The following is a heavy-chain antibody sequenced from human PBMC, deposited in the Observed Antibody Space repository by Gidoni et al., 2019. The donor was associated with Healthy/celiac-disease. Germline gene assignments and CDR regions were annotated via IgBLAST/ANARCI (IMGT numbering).Heavy chain of an antibody. CDR2: ISSSSSNT. J-gene: IGHJ4*02. CDR1: GSPFSGNS. V-gene: IGHV3-21*01. CDR3: AKGHGVIQAGILDSDY. Sequence: QRVGSGGGLFNLGGPLDPPGEAPGSPFSGNSMTWVRQAPGKGLEWVSAISSSSSNTYYADSVKGRFTISRDNAKNSLYLQMNSLRAEDTAVYYCAKGHGVIQAGILDSDYWGQGTLVTVSS. D-gene: IGHD2-2*02.